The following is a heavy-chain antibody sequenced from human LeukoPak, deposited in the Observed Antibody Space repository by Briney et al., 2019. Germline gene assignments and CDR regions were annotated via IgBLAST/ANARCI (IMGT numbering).Heavy chain of an antibody. Sequence: PSETLSLTCVVSGGSVSSSSYWWGWMRQPPGKGLEWIGSIYYSGSTHYGPSLKSRVTISIDTSENQFSLKLSSVTAADTAVYYCATTPALAVAGTLDPKEWGQGTLVTVSS. CDR1: GGSVSSSSYW. V-gene: IGHV4-39*01. CDR3: ATTPALAVAGTLDPKE. CDR2: IYYSGST. J-gene: IGHJ4*02. D-gene: IGHD6-19*01.